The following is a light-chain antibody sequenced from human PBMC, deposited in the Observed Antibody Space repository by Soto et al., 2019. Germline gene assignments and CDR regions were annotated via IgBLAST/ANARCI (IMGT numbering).Light chain of an antibody. CDR3: QQFGTSPYT. V-gene: IGKV3-20*01. CDR2: ETS. Sequence: EIGMTQSATPLSVSPGARAPLSCRASQSVSSNLAGYQQRPGQAPRLLIYETSIRASGIPDRFSGSGSGTDFTLTISRLEPEDFAVYWCQQFGTSPYTFGQGTKVDIK. J-gene: IGKJ2*01. CDR1: QSVSSN.